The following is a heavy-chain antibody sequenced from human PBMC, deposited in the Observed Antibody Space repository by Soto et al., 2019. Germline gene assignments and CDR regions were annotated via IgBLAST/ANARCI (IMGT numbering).Heavy chain of an antibody. CDR3: ASVTFGGIVLAH. CDR2: IYFNGNT. V-gene: IGHV4-59*01. D-gene: IGHD3-16*01. J-gene: IGHJ4*02. CDR1: AASFSKYY. Sequence: SETLSLTCAVSAASFSKYYWTWIRQPPGKGLEWIGYIYFNGNTKYNPSLEGRLTISIDTSKKEFSLKLTSVTAADAAVYYCASVTFGGIVLAHWGQGTLVTVSS.